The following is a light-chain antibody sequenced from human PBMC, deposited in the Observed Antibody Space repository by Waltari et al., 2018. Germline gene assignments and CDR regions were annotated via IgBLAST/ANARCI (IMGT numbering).Light chain of an antibody. CDR2: DVS. CDR3: SSYTSSRTRV. CDR1: SSDVGSYNS. J-gene: IGLJ3*02. Sequence: QSALTQPASVSGSPGQSITISCTGTSSDVGSYNSVSWYQQHPGKAPKLMIYDVSNRPSGVSNRFSGSKSGNTASLTISGLQGEDEADYYCSSYTSSRTRVFGGGTKLTVL. V-gene: IGLV2-14*03.